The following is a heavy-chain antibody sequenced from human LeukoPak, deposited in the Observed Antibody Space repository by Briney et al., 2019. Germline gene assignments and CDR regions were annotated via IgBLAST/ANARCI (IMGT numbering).Heavy chain of an antibody. J-gene: IGHJ6*02. CDR1: GFTFSNYG. CDR3: AKDGVVTPFYYYYGMDV. V-gene: IGHV3-30*18. D-gene: IGHD2-21*02. CDR2: ISYDGSNK. Sequence: GRSLRLSCAASGFTFSNYGMHWVRQAPGKGLEWVAVISYDGSNKYYADSVKGRFTISRDNSKNTLYLQMNSLRAEDTAVYYCAKDGVVTPFYYYYGMDVWGQGTTVTVSS.